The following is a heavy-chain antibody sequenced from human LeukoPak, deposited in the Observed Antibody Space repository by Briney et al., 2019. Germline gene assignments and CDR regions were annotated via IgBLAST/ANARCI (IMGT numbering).Heavy chain of an antibody. CDR2: IYTSGST. CDR1: GGSISSYY. J-gene: IGHJ6*03. Sequence: SETLSLTCTVSGGSISSYYWSWIRQPAGEGLEWIGRIYTSGSTNYNPSLKSRVTISVDTSKNQFSLKLSSVTAADTAVYYCAREYQRGGYMDVWGKGTTVTVSS. CDR3: AREYQRGGYMDV. V-gene: IGHV4-4*07. D-gene: IGHD3-10*01.